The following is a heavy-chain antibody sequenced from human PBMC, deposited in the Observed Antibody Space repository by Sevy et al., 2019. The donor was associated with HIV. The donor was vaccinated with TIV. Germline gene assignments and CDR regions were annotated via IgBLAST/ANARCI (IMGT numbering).Heavy chain of an antibody. CDR1: GYTFTTYR. CDR3: ARSYCSGGRCYSLAY. D-gene: IGHD2-15*01. V-gene: IGHV1-18*01. Sequence: ASVKVSCKASGYTFTTYRITWVRQAPGQGLEWMGWVSPHNGDTDYAQKFQGRVTMITDTSTSTAFMELRILRSDDTALYYCARSYCSGGRCYSLAYWGQGTLVTVSS. J-gene: IGHJ4*02. CDR2: VSPHNGDT.